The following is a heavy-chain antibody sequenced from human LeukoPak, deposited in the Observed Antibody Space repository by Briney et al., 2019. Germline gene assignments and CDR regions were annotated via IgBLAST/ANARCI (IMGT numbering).Heavy chain of an antibody. CDR1: GFTFSSYA. Sequence: GGSLRLSCAASGFTFSSYAMSWVRQAPGKGLEWVSAISGSGGSTYYADSVRGRFTISRDNAKNSVYLQMNSLRAEDTAVYYCARTYGSGSLDYGGQGTLVTVSS. D-gene: IGHD2-15*01. J-gene: IGHJ4*02. V-gene: IGHV3-23*01. CDR2: ISGSGGST. CDR3: ARTYGSGSLDY.